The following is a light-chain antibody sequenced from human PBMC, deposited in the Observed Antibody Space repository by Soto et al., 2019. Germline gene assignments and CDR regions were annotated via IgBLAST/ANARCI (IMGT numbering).Light chain of an antibody. CDR2: KAS. J-gene: IGKJ2*01. CDR1: QSISSW. CDR3: QQYNSYLYT. V-gene: IGKV1-5*03. Sequence: DIQMTQSPSTLSASVGDRVTITCRASQSISSWLAWYQQKPGKAPTLLIYKASSLESGVPSRFSGSGSGTEFTITISSLQPDDFATYYCQQYNSYLYTFGQGTKLEIK.